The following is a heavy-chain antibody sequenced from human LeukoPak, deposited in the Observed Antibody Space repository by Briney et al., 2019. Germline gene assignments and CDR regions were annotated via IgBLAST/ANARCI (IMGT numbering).Heavy chain of an antibody. CDR2: ISGSGGST. CDR3: AKADVCLWFGECTH. J-gene: IGHJ4*02. V-gene: IGHV3-23*01. CDR1: GFTFSSYA. D-gene: IGHD3-10*01. Sequence: PGGSLRLSCAASGFTFSSYAMSWVRQAPGKGLEWVSAISGSGGSTYYADSVKGRFTISRDNSKNTLYLQMNSLRAEDTAVYYCAKADVCLWFGECTHWGQGTLVTVSS.